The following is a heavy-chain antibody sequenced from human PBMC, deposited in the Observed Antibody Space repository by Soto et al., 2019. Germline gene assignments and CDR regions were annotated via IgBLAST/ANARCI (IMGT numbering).Heavy chain of an antibody. CDR3: ARDRFDYYDSSGYWRFDP. CDR2: INSDGSST. J-gene: IGHJ5*02. D-gene: IGHD3-22*01. V-gene: IGHV3-74*01. CDR1: GIIFSSYW. Sequence: PGGSLRLSCAASGIIFSSYWMHWVRQAPGKGLVWVSRINSDGSSTSYADSVKGRFTISRDNAKNTLYLQMNSLRAEDTAVYYCARDRFDYYDSSGYWRFDPWGQGTLVTVSS.